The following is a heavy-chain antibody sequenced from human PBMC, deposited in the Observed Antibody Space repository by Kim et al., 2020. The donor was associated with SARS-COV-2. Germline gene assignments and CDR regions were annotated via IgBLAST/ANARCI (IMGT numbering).Heavy chain of an antibody. Sequence: SETLSLTCTVSGGSISSSGYYWSWIRQHPGKGLEWIGYIYYSGSTYYNPSLKSRVTISVDTSKNQFSLKLSSVTAADTAVYYCARERQLGYYFDYWGQGTLVTVSS. CDR1: GGSISSSGYY. D-gene: IGHD6-6*01. CDR2: IYYSGST. V-gene: IGHV4-31*03. CDR3: ARERQLGYYFDY. J-gene: IGHJ4*02.